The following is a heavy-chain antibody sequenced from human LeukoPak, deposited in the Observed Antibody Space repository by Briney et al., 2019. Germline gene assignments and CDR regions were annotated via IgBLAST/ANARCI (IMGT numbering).Heavy chain of an antibody. V-gene: IGHV1-18*04. CDR3: ARNTPFDI. D-gene: IGHD2-2*02. CDR2: ISAYNGNT. CDR1: GYTFNNYA. Sequence: ASVKVSCESSGYTFNNYAMNWVRQAPGQGLEWMGWISAYNGNTNYAQKLQGRVTMTTDTSTSTAYMELRSLRSDDTAVYYCARNTPFDIWGQGTMVTVSS. J-gene: IGHJ3*02.